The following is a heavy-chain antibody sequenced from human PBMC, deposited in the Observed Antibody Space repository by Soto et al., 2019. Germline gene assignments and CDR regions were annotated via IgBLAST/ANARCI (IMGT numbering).Heavy chain of an antibody. CDR2: IYHSEST. V-gene: IGHV4-38-2*01. J-gene: IGHJ5*02. D-gene: IGHD3-22*01. CDR3: ARARGYYDSSGYHTWFDP. CDR1: GYSISSGYY. Sequence: PSETLSLTRAVSGYSISSGYYWGWIRQPPGKGLEGIGIIYHSESTYYNPSLRGPVTISVHTSKNQFSLRLSSVTAADTAVYYCARARGYYDSSGYHTWFDPWGQGTLVTV.